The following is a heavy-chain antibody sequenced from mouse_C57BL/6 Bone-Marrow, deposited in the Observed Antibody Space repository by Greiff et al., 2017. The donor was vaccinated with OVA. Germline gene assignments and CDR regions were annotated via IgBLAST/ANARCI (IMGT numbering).Heavy chain of an antibody. Sequence: VQLQQSAAELVRPGTSVKMSCKASGYTFTNYWIGWAKQRPGHGLEWIGDIYPGGGYTNYNEKFKGKATLTADKSSSTAYMQFSSLTSEDSAIYYCARYAGLRRAMDYWGQGTSVTVSS. J-gene: IGHJ4*01. V-gene: IGHV1-63*01. CDR1: GYTFTNYW. CDR2: IYPGGGYT. D-gene: IGHD2-4*01. CDR3: ARYAGLRRAMDY.